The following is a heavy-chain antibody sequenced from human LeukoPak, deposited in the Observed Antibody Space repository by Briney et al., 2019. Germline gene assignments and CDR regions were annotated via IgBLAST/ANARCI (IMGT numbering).Heavy chain of an antibody. CDR1: GFTFSNYN. CDR3: ARVGGSYKTSYCSGGSCYFGYWFDP. V-gene: IGHV3-21*01. CDR2: ITSSSTYI. D-gene: IGHD2-15*01. Sequence: GGSLRLSCVASGFTFSNYNMNWVRQAPGKGLEWASSITSSSTYIYYADSVKGRFTISRDNAKNSLYLQMNSLRAEDTAVYYCARVGGSYKTSYCSGGSCYFGYWFDPWGQGTLVTVSS. J-gene: IGHJ5*02.